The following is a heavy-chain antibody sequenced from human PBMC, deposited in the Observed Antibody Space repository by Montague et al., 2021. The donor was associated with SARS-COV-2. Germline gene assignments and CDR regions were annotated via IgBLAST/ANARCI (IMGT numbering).Heavy chain of an antibody. CDR2: IYPSGST. D-gene: IGHD3-3*01. Sequence: SETLSLTCTVSGGSISSYYWSWIRQPAGKGLEWIGRIYPSGSTKYNPSLKSRVTMSVDTSKNQFSLKLSSVTAADTAVYYCARDPWHITIFGVVTRYGMDVWGQGTTVTVSS. J-gene: IGHJ6*02. CDR1: GGSISSYY. V-gene: IGHV4-4*07. CDR3: ARDPWHITIFGVVTRYGMDV.